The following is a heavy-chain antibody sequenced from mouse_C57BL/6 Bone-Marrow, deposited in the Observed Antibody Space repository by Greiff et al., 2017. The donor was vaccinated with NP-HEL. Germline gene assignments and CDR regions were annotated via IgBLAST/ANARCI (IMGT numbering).Heavy chain of an antibody. CDR3: ARPDGEYGAGFAY. CDR1: GYTFTDYN. CDR2: INPNYGTT. V-gene: IGHV1-39*01. J-gene: IGHJ3*01. D-gene: IGHD1-1*01. Sequence: VQLQQSGPELVKPGASVKMSCKASGYTFTDYNMNWVKQSPGKSLEWIGVINPNYGTTSYNQKFKGKATLTVDKSSSTAYMQLNSLTSEDSAVYYCARPDGEYGAGFAYWGQGTLVTVS.